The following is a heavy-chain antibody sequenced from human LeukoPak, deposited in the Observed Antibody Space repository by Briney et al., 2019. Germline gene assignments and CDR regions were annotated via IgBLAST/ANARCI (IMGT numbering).Heavy chain of an antibody. CDR3: ARPSKSHYYYYGMDV. CDR2: IIPILGIA. V-gene: IGHV1-69*04. J-gene: IGHJ6*02. CDR1: GGTFSSYA. Sequence: SAKVSCKASGGTFSSYAISWVRQAPGQGLEWMGRIIPILGIANYAQKFQGSVTITADKSTSTAYMELSSLRSEDTAVYYCARPSKSHYYYYGMDVWGQGTTVTVSS.